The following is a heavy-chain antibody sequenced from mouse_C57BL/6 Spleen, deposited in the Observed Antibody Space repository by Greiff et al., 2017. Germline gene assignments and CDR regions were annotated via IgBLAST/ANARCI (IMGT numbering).Heavy chain of an antibody. CDR3: ARSEGSYAMDY. V-gene: IGHV1-76*01. CDR1: GYTFTDYY. CDR2: IYPGSGNT. J-gene: IGHJ4*01. Sequence: VKLMASGAELVRPGASVKLSCKASGYTFTDYYINWVKQRPGQGLEWIARIYPGSGNTYYNEKFKGKATLTAEKSSSTAYMQLSSLTSEDSAVYFCARSEGSYAMDYWGQGTSVTVSS.